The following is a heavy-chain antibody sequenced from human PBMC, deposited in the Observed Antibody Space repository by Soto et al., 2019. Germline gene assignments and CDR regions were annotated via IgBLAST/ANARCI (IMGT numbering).Heavy chain of an antibody. J-gene: IGHJ5*02. CDR2: INAGNGNT. D-gene: IGHD3-9*01. CDR3: ARGPYPLRYFDWLLFGNWFDP. V-gene: IGHV1-3*01. CDR1: GYTFTSYA. Sequence: VASVKVSCKASGYTFTSYAMHWVRQAPGQRLEWMGWINAGNGNTKYSQKFQGRVTITRDTSASTAYMELSSLRSEDTAVYYCARGPYPLRYFDWLLFGNWFDPWGQGTLVTVSS.